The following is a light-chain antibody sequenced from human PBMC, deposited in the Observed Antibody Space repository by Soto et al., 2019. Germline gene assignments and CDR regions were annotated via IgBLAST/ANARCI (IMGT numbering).Light chain of an antibody. CDR1: NIGSNS. V-gene: IGLV3-21*02. J-gene: IGLJ1*01. CDR3: QVWDSSSDHYV. Sequence: SYELTQPPSVSVAPGQTARITCGGNNIGSNSVHWYQQKPGQAPVLVVYDDSDRPSAIPERFSGSNSGNTATLTISRVEAGDEADYYCQVWDSSSDHYVFGTGTKLPLL. CDR2: DDS.